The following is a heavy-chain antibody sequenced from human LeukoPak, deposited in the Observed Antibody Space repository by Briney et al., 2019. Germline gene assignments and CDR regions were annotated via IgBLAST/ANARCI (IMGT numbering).Heavy chain of an antibody. CDR3: ARDPQSYYYGMDV. CDR2: IIPILGIA. J-gene: IGHJ6*02. D-gene: IGHD6-19*01. V-gene: IGHV1-69*04. CDR1: GGTFSSYA. Sequence: GASVKVSCKASGGTFSSYAISWVRQAPGQGLEWMGRIIPILGIANYAQKFQGRVTITADKSTSTAYMELSSLRSEDTAVYYCARDPQSYYYGMDVWGQGTTVTVSS.